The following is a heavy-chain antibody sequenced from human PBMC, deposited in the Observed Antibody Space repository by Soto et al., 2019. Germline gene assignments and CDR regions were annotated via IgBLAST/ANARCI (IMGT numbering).Heavy chain of an antibody. V-gene: IGHV4-31*03. Sequence: QVQLQESGPGLVKPSQALSLTCTVSGGSISSGRYYWSWIRQHPEKGLEWIGYISYSGSTYYNPSLKSRVTISADTSENQFSLRLSSVTAADTGVYYCARVRGLGLFDYWGQGTLVTVSS. CDR1: GGSISSGRYY. CDR2: ISYSGST. D-gene: IGHD3-16*01. J-gene: IGHJ4*02. CDR3: ARVRGLGLFDY.